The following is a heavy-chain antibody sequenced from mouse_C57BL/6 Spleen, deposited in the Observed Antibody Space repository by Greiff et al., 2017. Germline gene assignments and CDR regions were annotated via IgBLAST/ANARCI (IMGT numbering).Heavy chain of an antibody. CDR3: ARGRMGWLLPDY. CDR1: GYTFTSYW. V-gene: IGHV1-61*01. CDR2: IYPSDIET. J-gene: IGHJ2*01. D-gene: IGHD2-3*01. Sequence: QVQLQQPGAELVRPGSSVKLSCKASGYTFTSYWMDWVKQRPGQGLEWIGNIYPSDIETHYNQKFKDKATLTVDKSSSTAYMQLSSLTSEDSAVYYCARGRMGWLLPDYWGQGTTLTVSS.